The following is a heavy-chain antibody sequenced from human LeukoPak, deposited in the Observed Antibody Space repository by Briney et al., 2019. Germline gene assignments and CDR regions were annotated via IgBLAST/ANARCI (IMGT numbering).Heavy chain of an antibody. CDR1: GFTFDDYA. Sequence: GGSLRLSCAASGFTFDDYAMHWVRQAPGKGLEWVSGISWNSGSIGYADSVKGRFTISRDNAKNSLYLQMNSLRAEDTALYYCAKVAGVTMIVVVITTLFDYWGQGTLVTVSS. D-gene: IGHD3-22*01. J-gene: IGHJ4*02. V-gene: IGHV3-9*01. CDR3: AKVAGVTMIVVVITTLFDY. CDR2: ISWNSGSI.